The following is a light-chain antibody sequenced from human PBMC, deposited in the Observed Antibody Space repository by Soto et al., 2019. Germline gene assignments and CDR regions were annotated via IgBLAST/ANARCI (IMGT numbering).Light chain of an antibody. CDR3: QRHNSYSPT. CDR1: QSIRHY. J-gene: IGKJ1*01. Sequence: DIQMTQSPPTLSASVGDRVTITCRASQSIRHYLAWYQQMPGKAPKLLIYGASTLQSGVPSRFSGSGSGTEFTLTISSLQPDDFGTYFCQRHNSYSPTFAQGPKVDIK. CDR2: GAS. V-gene: IGKV1-5*01.